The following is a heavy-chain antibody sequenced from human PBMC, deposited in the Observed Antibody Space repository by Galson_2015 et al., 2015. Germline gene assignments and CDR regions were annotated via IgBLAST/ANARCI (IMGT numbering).Heavy chain of an antibody. CDR3: AKALNRYCTNGVCYGGDEYYYGMDV. J-gene: IGHJ6*02. CDR2: ISGSGGST. Sequence: SLRLSCAASGFTFSSYAMSWVRQAPGKGLEWVSAISGSGGSTYYADSVKGRFTISRDNSKNTLYLQMNSLRAEDTAVYYCAKALNRYCTNGVCYGGDEYYYGMDVWGQGTTVTVSS. D-gene: IGHD2-8*01. V-gene: IGHV3-23*01. CDR1: GFTFSSYA.